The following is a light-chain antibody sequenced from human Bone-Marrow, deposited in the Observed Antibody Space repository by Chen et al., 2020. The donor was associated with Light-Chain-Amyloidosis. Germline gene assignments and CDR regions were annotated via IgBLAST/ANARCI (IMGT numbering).Light chain of an antibody. CDR3: QSADSSGTYEVI. V-gene: IGLV3-25*03. J-gene: IGLJ2*01. CDR1: DLPTKY. CDR2: RDT. Sequence: SYELTQPTSVAVSPGQTARIPCSGDDLPTKYAYWYQQKPGQAPVLVIHRDTERPSGSSERFSGSSSGTTATLTISGVQAEDEADYHCQSADSSGTYEVIFGGGTKLTVL.